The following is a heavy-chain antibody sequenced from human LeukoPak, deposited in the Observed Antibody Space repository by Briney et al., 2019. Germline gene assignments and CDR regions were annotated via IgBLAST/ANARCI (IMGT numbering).Heavy chain of an antibody. CDR3: ARGQIALGYS. V-gene: IGHV4-34*01. J-gene: IGHJ4*02. CDR2: INHSGST. D-gene: IGHD5-18*01. Sequence: SETLCLTCAVYGGSFSGYSWSWIRQPPGKGLEWMGEINHSGSTNYNQSLKSRVTISLDTSKNQLSLKVSSVTAADTAVYYCARGQIALGYSWGQGTLVTVSS. CDR1: GGSFSGYS.